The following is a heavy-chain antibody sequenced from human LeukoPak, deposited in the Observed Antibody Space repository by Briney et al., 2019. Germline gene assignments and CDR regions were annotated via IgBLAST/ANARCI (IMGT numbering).Heavy chain of an antibody. CDR3: ASVTMVRGVIS. Sequence: SETLSLTCTVSGGSISSYYWSWLRQPPGKGLEWIGYIYYSGSTNYNPSLKSRVTISVDTSKNQFSLKLSSVTAADTAVYYCASVTMVRGVISWGRGTLVTVSS. V-gene: IGHV4-59*01. CDR1: GGSISSYY. J-gene: IGHJ4*02. D-gene: IGHD3-10*01. CDR2: IYYSGST.